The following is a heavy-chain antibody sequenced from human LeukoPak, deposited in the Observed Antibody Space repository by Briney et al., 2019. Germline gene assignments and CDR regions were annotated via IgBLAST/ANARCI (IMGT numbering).Heavy chain of an antibody. J-gene: IGHJ4*02. CDR3: AKRSDYGGNSNYFDF. Sequence: PGGSLRLSCAASGFTFSSYGMSWVRQAPGEGLEWGSALSRSGGDTYYADSVKGRFTISRDNSKTTLYLQMNSLRAEDTAVYYCAKRSDYGGNSNYFDFWGQGTLVTVSS. V-gene: IGHV3-23*01. D-gene: IGHD4-23*01. CDR2: LSRSGGDT. CDR1: GFTFSSYG.